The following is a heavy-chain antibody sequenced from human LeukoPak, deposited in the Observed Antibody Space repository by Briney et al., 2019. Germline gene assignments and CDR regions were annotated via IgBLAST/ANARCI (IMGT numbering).Heavy chain of an antibody. J-gene: IGHJ5*02. D-gene: IGHD2-15*01. Sequence: GESLKISCKGSGYSFTSYWISWVRQMPGKGLEWMGRIDPSDSYTNYSPSFQGHVTISADKSTSTAYLQWSSLKASDTAMYYCARHGAAFGNWFDPWGQGTLVTVSS. V-gene: IGHV5-10-1*01. CDR1: GYSFTSYW. CDR3: ARHGAAFGNWFDP. CDR2: IDPSDSYT.